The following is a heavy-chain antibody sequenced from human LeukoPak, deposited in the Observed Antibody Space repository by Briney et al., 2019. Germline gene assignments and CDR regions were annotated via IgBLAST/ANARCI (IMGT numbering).Heavy chain of an antibody. CDR3: ARESASTAWLFDY. J-gene: IGHJ4*02. CDR1: GFTFSSYA. V-gene: IGHV3-64*01. CDR2: ISSDGSST. Sequence: SGRSLRLSCAASGFTFSSYAMHWVRQAPGKGLEYVSAISSDGSSTYYANSVKGRLTISRDNSKNTLYLQMGSLRTEDMAVYYCARESASTAWLFDYWGQGTLVTVSS. D-gene: IGHD5-12*01.